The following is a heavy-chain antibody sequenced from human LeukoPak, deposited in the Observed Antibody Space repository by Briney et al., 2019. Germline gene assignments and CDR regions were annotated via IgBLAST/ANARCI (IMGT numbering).Heavy chain of an antibody. CDR3: ARGKHQLAGPYGMDV. J-gene: IGHJ6*02. D-gene: IGHD6-13*01. CDR2: IYHSGST. V-gene: IGHV4-30-2*01. CDR1: GGSISSGGYS. Sequence: SQTLSLTCAVSGGSISSGGYSWSWIRQPPGKGLEWIGYIYHSGSTYYNPSLKSRVTISVDRSKNQFSLKLSSVTAADTAVYYCARGKHQLAGPYGMDVWGQGTTVTVSS.